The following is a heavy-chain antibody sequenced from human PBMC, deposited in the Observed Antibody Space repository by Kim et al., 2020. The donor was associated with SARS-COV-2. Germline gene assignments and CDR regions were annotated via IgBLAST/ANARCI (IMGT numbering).Heavy chain of an antibody. CDR3: ARGYSSGWANTGWFDP. Sequence: SQTLSLTCAISGDSVSSNSAAWNWIRQSPSRGLEWLGRTYYRSKWYNDYAVSVKSRITINPDTSKNQFSLQLNSVTPEDTAVYYCARGYSSGWANTGWFDPWGQGTLVTVSS. CDR2: TYYRSKWYN. V-gene: IGHV6-1*01. D-gene: IGHD6-19*01. J-gene: IGHJ5*02. CDR1: GDSVSSNSAA.